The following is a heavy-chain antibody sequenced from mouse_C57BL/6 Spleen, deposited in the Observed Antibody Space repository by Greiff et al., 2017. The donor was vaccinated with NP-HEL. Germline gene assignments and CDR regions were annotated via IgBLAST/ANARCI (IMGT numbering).Heavy chain of an antibody. V-gene: IGHV5-16*01. CDR1: GFTFSDYY. D-gene: IGHD1-1*01. CDR2: INYDGSST. CDR3: ARGDYGNPAMDY. Sequence: DVKLVESEGGLVQPGSSMKLSCTASGFTFSDYYMAWVRQVPEKGLEWVANINYDGSSTYYLDSLKSRFIISRDNAKNILYLQMSSLKSEDTATDYCARGDYGNPAMDYWGQGTSVTVSS. J-gene: IGHJ4*01.